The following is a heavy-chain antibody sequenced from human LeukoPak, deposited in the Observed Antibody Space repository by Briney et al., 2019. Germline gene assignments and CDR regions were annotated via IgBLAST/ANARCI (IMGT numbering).Heavy chain of an antibody. Sequence: EASVKVSCKASGYTFTSYDINWVRQATGQGLEWMGWMNPNSGNTGYAQKFQGRVTMTRNTSISTAYMELSSLRSEDTAVYYCARASSGWSYYYYYYMDVWGKGTTVTVSS. D-gene: IGHD6-19*01. V-gene: IGHV1-8*01. J-gene: IGHJ6*03. CDR3: ARASSGWSYYYYYYMDV. CDR2: MNPNSGNT. CDR1: GYTFTSYD.